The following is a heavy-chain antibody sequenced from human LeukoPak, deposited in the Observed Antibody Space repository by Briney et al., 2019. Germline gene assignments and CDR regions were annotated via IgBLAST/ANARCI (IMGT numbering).Heavy chain of an antibody. V-gene: IGHV3-30*02. CDR2: IRYDGSNK. CDR3: AKMAGGYYDSSGPFDY. CDR1: GFTFNMYS. D-gene: IGHD3-22*01. J-gene: IGHJ4*02. Sequence: PGGSLRLSCAASGFTFNMYSMNWVRQAPGKGLEWVAFIRYDGSNKYYADSVKGRFTISRDNSKNTLYLQMNSLRAEDTAVYYCAKMAGGYYDSSGPFDYWGQGTLATVSS.